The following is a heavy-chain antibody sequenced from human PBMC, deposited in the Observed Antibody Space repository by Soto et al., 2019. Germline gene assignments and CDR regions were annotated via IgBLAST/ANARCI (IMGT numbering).Heavy chain of an antibody. V-gene: IGHV4-59*01. CDR2: IYYSGST. Sequence: TSETLSLTCTVSGGSISSYYWSWIRQPPGKGLEWIGYIYYSGSTNYNPSLKSRVTISVDTSKNQFSLKLSSVTAADTAVYYCARDDYGDYGLDYWGQGTLVTVSS. CDR3: ARDDYGDYGLDY. CDR1: GGSISSYY. D-gene: IGHD4-17*01. J-gene: IGHJ4*02.